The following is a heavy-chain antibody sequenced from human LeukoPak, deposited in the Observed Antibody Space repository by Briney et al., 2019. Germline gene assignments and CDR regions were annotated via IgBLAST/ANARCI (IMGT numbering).Heavy chain of an antibody. CDR2: ISYSGNTI. V-gene: IGHV3-48*03. D-gene: IGHD5-18*01. Sequence: GGSLRLSCAASRFTFRSYEMNWVRQAPGKGLEWVSYISYSGNTIYYADSVKGRFTISRDNTKNSLYLLMNSLRAEDTAVYYCARDAGYSYGYPLDYWGQGTLVTVSS. J-gene: IGHJ4*02. CDR3: ARDAGYSYGYPLDY. CDR1: RFTFRSYE.